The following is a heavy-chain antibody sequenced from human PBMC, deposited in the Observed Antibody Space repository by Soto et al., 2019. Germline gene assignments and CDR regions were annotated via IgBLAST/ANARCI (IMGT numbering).Heavy chain of an antibody. CDR2: IIPIFGTA. CDR1: GGTFSSYA. V-gene: IGHV1-69*13. Sequence: ASVKVSCKASGGTFSSYAISWVRQAPGQGLEWMGGIIPIFGTANYAQKFQGRVTITADESTSTAYMELSSLRSEDTAVYYCARGSEYYDILTGYSDPYYYGMDVWGQGTTVTVSS. CDR3: ARGSEYYDILTGYSDPYYYGMDV. J-gene: IGHJ6*02. D-gene: IGHD3-9*01.